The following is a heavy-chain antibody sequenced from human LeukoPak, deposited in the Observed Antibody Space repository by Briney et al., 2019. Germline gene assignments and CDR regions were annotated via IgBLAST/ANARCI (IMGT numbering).Heavy chain of an antibody. J-gene: IGHJ4*02. D-gene: IGHD3-22*01. V-gene: IGHV1-58*01. CDR1: GFTFIGSA. CDR2: IVVGSGNT. Sequence: SVKVSCKTSGFTFIGSAVQWVRQARGQRLEWIGWIVVGSGNTNYAQKFQERVTITRDMSTSTAYMELSSLRSEDTAVYYCAADPSYSSGYRYYFDYWGQGTLVTVSS. CDR3: AADPSYSSGYRYYFDY.